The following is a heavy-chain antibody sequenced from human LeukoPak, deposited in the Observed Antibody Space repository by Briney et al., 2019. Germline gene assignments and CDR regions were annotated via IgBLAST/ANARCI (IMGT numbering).Heavy chain of an antibody. CDR3: ASANFSPFYDFWSGYNGFSKWFDP. V-gene: IGHV4-38-2*01. Sequence: SETLSLTCAVSGYYIRSGYLWGWIRQPPRKGLEWLGSIYYSGTTYYNPSLKSRVTLSVDTSKNHFSLKLSSVIAADTAVYYCASANFSPFYDFWSGYNGFSKWFDPWGQGTLVTVSS. D-gene: IGHD3-3*01. CDR2: IYYSGTT. CDR1: GYYIRSGYL. J-gene: IGHJ5*02.